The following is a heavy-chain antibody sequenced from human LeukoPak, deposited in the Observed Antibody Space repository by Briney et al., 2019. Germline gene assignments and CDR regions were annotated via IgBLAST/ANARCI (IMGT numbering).Heavy chain of an antibody. CDR1: GFSFRNYG. Sequence: GGSLRLSCVASGFSFRNYGMHWVRQAPGKGLEWVAFIKYDGSDIQYVDFAKGRFTISRDDSKNTLYLQMNSLRVDDTAVYYCAKDLRGWPFNYWGQGTLVSVSS. CDR2: IKYDGSDI. D-gene: IGHD6-19*01. V-gene: IGHV3-30*02. J-gene: IGHJ4*02. CDR3: AKDLRGWPFNY.